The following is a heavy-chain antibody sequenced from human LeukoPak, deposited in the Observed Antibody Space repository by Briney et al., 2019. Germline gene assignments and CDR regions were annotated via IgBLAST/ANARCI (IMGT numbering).Heavy chain of an antibody. V-gene: IGHV4-38-2*01. J-gene: IGHJ4*02. CDR2: IYHSGST. Sequence: SETLSLTCAVSGGSISSSYYWSWIRQPAGKGLEWIGRIYHSGSTYYNPSLKSRVTISVDTSKNQFSLKLSSVTAADTAVYYCASFSLTGGPDFDYWGQGTLVTVSS. D-gene: IGHD7-27*01. CDR1: GGSISSSYY. CDR3: ASFSLTGGPDFDY.